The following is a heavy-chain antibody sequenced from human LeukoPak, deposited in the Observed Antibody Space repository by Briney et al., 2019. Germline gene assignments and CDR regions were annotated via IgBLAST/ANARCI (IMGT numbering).Heavy chain of an antibody. D-gene: IGHD2-2*01. J-gene: IGHJ3*02. CDR3: ARLVPAANRAFGI. CDR2: IYYSGST. CDR1: GGSISSYY. Sequence: SETLSLTCTVSGGSISSYYWSWIRQPPGKGLEWIGDIYYSGSTNYNPSLKSRVTISVDTSKNQFSLKLSSVTAADTAVYYCARLVPAANRAFGIWGQGTMVTVSS. V-gene: IGHV4-59*01.